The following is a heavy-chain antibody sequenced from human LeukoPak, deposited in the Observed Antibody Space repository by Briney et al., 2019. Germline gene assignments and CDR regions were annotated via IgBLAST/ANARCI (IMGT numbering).Heavy chain of an antibody. J-gene: IGHJ4*02. V-gene: IGHV1-2*02. CDR2: INPNSGGT. D-gene: IGHD3-22*01. CDR1: GYTFTGYY. Sequence: SVKVSCKTSGYTFTGYYMHWVRQAPGQGLEWMGWINPNSGGTNYAQKFQGRVTMTRDTSISTAYMELSRLRSDDTAVYYCARSFYFDSSGYYHYWGQGTLVTVSS. CDR3: ARSFYFDSSGYYHY.